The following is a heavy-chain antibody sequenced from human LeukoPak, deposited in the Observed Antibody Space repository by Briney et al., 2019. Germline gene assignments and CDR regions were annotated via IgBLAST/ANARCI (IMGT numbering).Heavy chain of an antibody. CDR3: ASEDCGGDCSIDY. Sequence: PSETLSLTCTVSGGSISSSSYYWGWIRQPPGTGLEWIGSIYYSGSTYYNPSLKSRVTISVDTSKNQFSLKLSSVTAADTAVYYCASEDCGGDCSIDYWGQGTLVTVSS. J-gene: IGHJ4*02. V-gene: IGHV4-39*01. CDR2: IYYSGST. CDR1: GGSISSSSYY. D-gene: IGHD2-21*02.